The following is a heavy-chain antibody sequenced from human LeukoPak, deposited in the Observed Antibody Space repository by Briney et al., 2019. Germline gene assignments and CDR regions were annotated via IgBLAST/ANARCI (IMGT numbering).Heavy chain of an antibody. CDR2: ISSSSSYI. D-gene: IGHD3-22*01. CDR1: GFTFSDYY. J-gene: IGHJ3*02. Sequence: PGGSLRLSCAASGFTFSDYYMTWIRQAPGKGLEWVSSISSSSSYIYYADSVKGRFTISRDNAKNSLYLQMNSLRAEDTAVYYCARDDYDSSGYYYAFDIWGQGTMVTVSS. V-gene: IGHV3-11*06. CDR3: ARDDYDSSGYYYAFDI.